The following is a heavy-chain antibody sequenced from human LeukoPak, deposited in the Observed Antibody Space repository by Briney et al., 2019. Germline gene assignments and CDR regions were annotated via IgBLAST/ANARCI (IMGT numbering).Heavy chain of an antibody. D-gene: IGHD3-22*01. CDR1: GYSFTSYG. CDR3: TTRCCGSGYPGAFDI. CDR2: ISGSGGST. J-gene: IGHJ3*02. Sequence: GESLKISCKGSGYSFTSYGMSWVRQAPGKGLEWGSAISGSGGSTYYADSVKGRFTISRDNSKNTLYLQMNSLRAEDTAVYYCTTRCCGSGYPGAFDIWGQGTMVTVSS. V-gene: IGHV3-23*01.